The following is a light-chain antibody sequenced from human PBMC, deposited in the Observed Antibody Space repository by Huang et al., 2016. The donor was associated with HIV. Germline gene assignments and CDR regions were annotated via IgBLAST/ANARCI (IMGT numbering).Light chain of an antibody. V-gene: IGKV3D-15*01. CDR2: RSS. Sequence: EIVMTQSPDTLSVSPGERATLFCRASQIISANLAWYQNKPGHAPRLLIYRSSTRATGVPARFSGRGTGTEFTLTISSLQSEDSAVYYCQQYNDWPPLYTFGQGTKLEIK. J-gene: IGKJ2*01. CDR3: QQYNDWPPLYT. CDR1: QIISAN.